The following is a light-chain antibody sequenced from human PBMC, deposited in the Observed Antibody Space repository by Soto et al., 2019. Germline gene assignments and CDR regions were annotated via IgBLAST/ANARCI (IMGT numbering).Light chain of an antibody. J-gene: IGLJ2*01. Sequence: QLVLTQPPSVSGAPGQRVTISCTGSSSNIGAGYDVHWYQQLPGTAPKLLIYGNSNRPSGVPDRFSGSKSGTSASLAITGLQAEDEADYYCQSYDSSLSGHVVFGGGTQLTVL. V-gene: IGLV1-40*01. CDR3: QSYDSSLSGHVV. CDR2: GNS. CDR1: SSNIGAGYD.